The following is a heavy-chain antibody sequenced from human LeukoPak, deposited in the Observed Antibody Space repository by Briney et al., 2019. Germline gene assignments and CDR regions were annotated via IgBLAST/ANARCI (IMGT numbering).Heavy chain of an antibody. D-gene: IGHD1-26*01. J-gene: IGHJ4*02. Sequence: ASVKVSCKASGYTFTSYYMHWVRQAPGQGLEWMGIINPSGGSTSYAQKFQGRVTMTRDTSTSTVYMELSSLRSEDTAVYYCARAAITLVGATPFDYWGQGTLVTVSS. CDR1: GYTFTSYY. V-gene: IGHV1-46*01. CDR3: ARAAITLVGATPFDY. CDR2: INPSGGST.